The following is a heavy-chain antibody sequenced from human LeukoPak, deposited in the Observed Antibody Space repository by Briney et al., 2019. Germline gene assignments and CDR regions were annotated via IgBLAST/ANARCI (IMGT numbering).Heavy chain of an antibody. J-gene: IGHJ4*02. Sequence: GGSLRLSCAASGFTFSSFWMHWVRQVPGKGLVWVSGINSDGSTTSYADSVKGRFTISRDNAKNTLYLQMNSLRAEDTALYYCARGGYGTHMGWGQGTLVTVSS. CDR3: ARGGYGTHMG. CDR1: GFTFSSFW. D-gene: IGHD4-17*01. V-gene: IGHV3-74*01. CDR2: INSDGSTT.